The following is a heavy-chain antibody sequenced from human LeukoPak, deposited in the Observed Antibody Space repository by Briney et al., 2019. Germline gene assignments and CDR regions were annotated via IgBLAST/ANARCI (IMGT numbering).Heavy chain of an antibody. CDR3: ARCISYGSGNWFDP. D-gene: IGHD3-10*01. CDR2: IYHSGST. J-gene: IGHJ5*02. Sequence: SETLSLTCAVSGYSISSGYYWGWIRQPPGKGLEWIGSIYHSGSTYYNPSLKSRVTISVDTSKNQFSLKLSSVTAADTAVYYCARCISYGSGNWFDPWGQGTMVTVSS. V-gene: IGHV4-38-2*01. CDR1: GYSISSGYY.